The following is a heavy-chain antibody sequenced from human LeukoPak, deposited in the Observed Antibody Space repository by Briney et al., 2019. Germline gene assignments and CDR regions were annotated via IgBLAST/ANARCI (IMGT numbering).Heavy chain of an antibody. CDR3: ARDSYPDSYAIDDY. D-gene: IGHD2-8*01. CDR1: GFTFSSYW. Sequence: PGGSLRLSCAASGFTFSSYWMSWVRQAPGKGLEWVANIKQDGSEKYYVDSVKGRLTISRDNAKNSLYLQMNSLRAEDTAVYYCARDSYPDSYAIDDYWGQGTLVTVSS. V-gene: IGHV3-7*01. CDR2: IKQDGSEK. J-gene: IGHJ4*02.